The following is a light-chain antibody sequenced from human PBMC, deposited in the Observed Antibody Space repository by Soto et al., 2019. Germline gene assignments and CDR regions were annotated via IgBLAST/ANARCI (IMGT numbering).Light chain of an antibody. Sequence: EIVLTQSPATLSLSPGERATLSCRASQSVRSNLAWYQHKPGQAPRLLIYDASNRATGIPGRFSGSGSGTDLTLTISNLAPEDFAVYYCQQHDNSPWTFGQGAKVEIK. CDR2: DAS. J-gene: IGKJ1*01. V-gene: IGKV3-11*01. CDR1: QSVRSN. CDR3: QQHDNSPWT.